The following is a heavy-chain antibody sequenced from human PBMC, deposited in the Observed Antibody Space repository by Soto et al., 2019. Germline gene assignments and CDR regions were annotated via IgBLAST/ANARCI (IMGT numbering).Heavy chain of an antibody. D-gene: IGHD6-19*01. CDR1: GFSFVNYA. J-gene: IGHJ4*02. V-gene: IGHV3-23*01. CDR3: AKATTNGGWFNPFDY. Sequence: GSLRLSCAASGFSFVNYAMNWVRQAPGKGLEWVSGLSGSGTSTYYADSVKGRFTISRDNSRDTLFLQMNSLTADDTAVYYCAKATTNGGWFNPFDYWGQGAPVTVSS. CDR2: LSGSGTST.